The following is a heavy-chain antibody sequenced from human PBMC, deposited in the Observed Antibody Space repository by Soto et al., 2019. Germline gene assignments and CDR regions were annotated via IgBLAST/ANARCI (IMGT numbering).Heavy chain of an antibody. D-gene: IGHD2-2*01. V-gene: IGHV3-30*18. CDR1: GFTFGHYA. CDR3: AKDGGPVYCNSPGCSAKHFDY. J-gene: IGHJ4*02. Sequence: QVQLEESGGGVVQPGRSLRLSCAASGFTFGHYAMHWVRQAPGKGLEWLAIISYDGDNEYYAGSVRGRFTISRDNSKNTLYLQTNNLIHEDTAVYYCAKDGGPVYCNSPGCSAKHFDYWGQGTLVTVSS. CDR2: ISYDGDNE.